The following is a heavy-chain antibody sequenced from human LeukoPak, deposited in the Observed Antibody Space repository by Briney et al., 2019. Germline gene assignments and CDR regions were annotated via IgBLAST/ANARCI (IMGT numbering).Heavy chain of an antibody. CDR3: AREDLAAAGHDY. CDR1: GYTFTGYY. CDR2: INPNSGGT. V-gene: IGHV1-2*02. Sequence: ASVKVSCKASGYTFTGYYMRWVRQAPGQGLEWMGWINPNSGGTNYAQKFQGRVTMTRDTSISTAYMELSRLRSDDTAVYYCAREDLAAAGHDYWGQGTLVTVSS. J-gene: IGHJ4*02. D-gene: IGHD6-13*01.